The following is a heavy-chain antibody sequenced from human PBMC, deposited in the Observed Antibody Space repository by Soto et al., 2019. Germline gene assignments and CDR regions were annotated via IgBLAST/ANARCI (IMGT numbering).Heavy chain of an antibody. CDR3: ARDLYSRRRGTDNGSARDIVVVPGAYYYYGMDV. CDR2: IYHSGST. V-gene: IGHV4-4*02. D-gene: IGHD2-2*01. J-gene: IGHJ6*02. Sequence: SETLSLTCAVSGGSISSSNWWSWVRQPPGKGLEWIGEIYHSGSTNYNPSLKSRVTISVDKSKNQFSLKLSSVTAADTAVYYCARDLYSRRRGTDNGSARDIVVVPGAYYYYGMDVWGQGTTVTVSS. CDR1: GGSISSSNW.